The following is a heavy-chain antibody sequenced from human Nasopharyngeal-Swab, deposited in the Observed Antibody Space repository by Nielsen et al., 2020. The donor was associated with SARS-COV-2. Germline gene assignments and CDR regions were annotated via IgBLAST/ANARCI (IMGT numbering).Heavy chain of an antibody. CDR3: ARALEYSRGMDV. V-gene: IGHV4-34*01. D-gene: IGHD6-6*01. CDR2: INHSRST. CDR1: GGSFSGYY. J-gene: IGHJ6*02. Sequence: SETLSLTCAVFGGSFSGYYWSWIRQPPGKGLEWIGEINHSRSTNYNPSLKSRVTISVDTSKNQFSLKLTSVTAADTAVYYCARALEYSRGMDVWGQGTTVTVSS.